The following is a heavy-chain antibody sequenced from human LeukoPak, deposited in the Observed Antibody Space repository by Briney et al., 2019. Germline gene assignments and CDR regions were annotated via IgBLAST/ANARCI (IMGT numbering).Heavy chain of an antibody. D-gene: IGHD4-11*01. CDR1: GGSFSTTSYF. J-gene: IGHJ4*02. Sequence: SETLSLTCIVSGGSFSTTSYFWGWIRQPPGQGLEWIGTFYYTGTTYYNPSLKSRVSISEDTSKNRFSLNLTSLTAADTAIYYCTRAPYNSKYYITDWGRGTLVTVSS. CDR2: FYYTGTT. CDR3: TRAPYNSKYYITD. V-gene: IGHV4-39*07.